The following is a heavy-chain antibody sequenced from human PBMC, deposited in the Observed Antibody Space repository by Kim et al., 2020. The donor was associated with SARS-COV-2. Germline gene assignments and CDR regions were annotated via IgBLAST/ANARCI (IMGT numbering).Heavy chain of an antibody. CDR2: ISFDGSNQ. J-gene: IGHJ4*01. Sequence: GGSLRLSCAASGFTFSNHAMHWVRQAPGNGPEWVAIISFDGSNQHYADSAEARFTISRDNSKNMLVLLMDSLIAEETAVYYCAKDRGFHSLTNLFD. CDR1: GFTFSNHA. CDR3: AKDRGFHSLTNLFD. V-gene: IGHV3-30*04. D-gene: IGHD3-9*01.